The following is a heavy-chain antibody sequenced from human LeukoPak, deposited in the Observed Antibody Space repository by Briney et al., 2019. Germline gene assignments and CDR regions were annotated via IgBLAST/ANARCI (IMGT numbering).Heavy chain of an antibody. J-gene: IGHJ4*02. CDR1: GYTFTGYY. V-gene: IGHV1-2*02. Sequence: ASVKVSCKASGYTFTGYYMHWVRQAPGQGLGWMGWINPNSGGTNYAQKFQGRVTMTRDTSISTAYMELSRLRSDDTAVYYCARSGAYGDYVDYWGQGTLVTVSS. CDR3: ARSGAYGDYVDY. CDR2: INPNSGGT. D-gene: IGHD4-17*01.